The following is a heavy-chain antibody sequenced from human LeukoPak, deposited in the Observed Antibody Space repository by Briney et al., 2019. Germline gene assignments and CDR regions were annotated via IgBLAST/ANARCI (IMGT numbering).Heavy chain of an antibody. CDR1: GYTFTSYY. J-gene: IGHJ3*02. CDR3: ARGEYSYGPDSRYDAFDI. D-gene: IGHD5-18*01. Sequence: ASVTVSCKASGYTFTSYYMHWVRQAPGQGLEWMGIINPSGGSTSYAQKFQGRVTMTRDTSTSTVYMELSSLRSEDTAVYYCARGEYSYGPDSRYDAFDIWGQGTMVTVSS. V-gene: IGHV1-46*01. CDR2: INPSGGST.